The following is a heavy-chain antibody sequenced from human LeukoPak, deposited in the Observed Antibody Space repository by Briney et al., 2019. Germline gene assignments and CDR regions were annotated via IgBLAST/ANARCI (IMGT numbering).Heavy chain of an antibody. D-gene: IGHD3-3*01. J-gene: IGHJ3*02. V-gene: IGHV1-18*01. Sequence: ASVKVSCKASGYTFTSYGISWVRQAPGQGLEWMGWISAYNGNTNYAQKLQGRVTMTTDTSTSTAYMELRSLRSDDTAVYYCARDRAIFGVVRSDAFDIWGQGTMVTVSS. CDR2: ISAYNGNT. CDR3: ARDRAIFGVVRSDAFDI. CDR1: GYTFTSYG.